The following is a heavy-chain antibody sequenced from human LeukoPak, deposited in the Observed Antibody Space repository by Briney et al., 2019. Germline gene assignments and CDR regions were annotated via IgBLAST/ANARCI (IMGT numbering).Heavy chain of an antibody. CDR1: GGSISTYY. V-gene: IGHV4-4*07. J-gene: IGHJ4*02. CDR2: VHTSGSS. Sequence: SETLSLTCTVSGGSISTYYWSWIRQPAGKGLEWIGRVHTSGSSNYNPSLRSRITMSVDTSTNQFSLQLSSVTAADTAAYYCARESTGTFARAFDYWGQGTLVTVSS. D-gene: IGHD1-1*01. CDR3: ARESTGTFARAFDY.